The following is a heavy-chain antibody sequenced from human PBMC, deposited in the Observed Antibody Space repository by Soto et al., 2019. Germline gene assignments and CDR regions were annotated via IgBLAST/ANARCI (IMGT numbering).Heavy chain of an antibody. CDR1: GFTFSSYG. CDR3: AREGYGDYFGGIDY. D-gene: IGHD4-17*01. CDR2: IWYDGSNK. V-gene: IGHV3-33*01. J-gene: IGHJ4*02. Sequence: GGSLRLSCAASGFTFSSYGMHWVRQAPGKGLEWVAVIWYDGSNKYYADSVKGRFTISRDNSKNTLYLQMNSLRAEDTAVYYCAREGYGDYFGGIDYWGQGTLVTVSS.